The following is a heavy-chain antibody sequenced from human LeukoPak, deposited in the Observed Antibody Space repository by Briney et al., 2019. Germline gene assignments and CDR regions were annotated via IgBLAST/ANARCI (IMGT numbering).Heavy chain of an antibody. CDR2: IKQDGSEK. Sequence: GGSLRLSCAASGFTFSSYWMSWVCQAPGKGLEWVANIKQDGSEKYYVDSVKGRFTISRDNAKNSLYLQMNSLRAEDTAVYYCASTIAVAGLYYYYMDVWGKGTTVTVSS. J-gene: IGHJ6*03. CDR3: ASTIAVAGLYYYYMDV. V-gene: IGHV3-7*01. CDR1: GFTFSSYW. D-gene: IGHD6-19*01.